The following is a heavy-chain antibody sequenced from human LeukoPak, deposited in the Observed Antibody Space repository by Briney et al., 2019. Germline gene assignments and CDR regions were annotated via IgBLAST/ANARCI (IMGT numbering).Heavy chain of an antibody. CDR1: GGPISSYY. J-gene: IGHJ2*01. V-gene: IGHV4-4*07. Sequence: SETLSLTCTVSGGPISSYYWSWIRQPAGKGLEWLGRIYTSGNPNYNPSLKSRVSMSVDTSKNQFSLKLSSVTAADTAVYHCARYVISSYWYFDLWGRGTLVTVSS. CDR3: ARYVISSYWYFDL. D-gene: IGHD2/OR15-2a*01. CDR2: IYTSGNP.